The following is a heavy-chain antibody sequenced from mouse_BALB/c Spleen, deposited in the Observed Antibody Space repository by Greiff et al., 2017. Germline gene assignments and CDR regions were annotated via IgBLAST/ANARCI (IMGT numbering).Heavy chain of an antibody. V-gene: IGHV3-2*02. CDR2: ISYSGST. Sequence: EVKLVESGPGLVKPSQSLSLTCTVTGYSITSDYAWNWIRQFPGNKLEWMGYISYSGSTSYNPSLKSRISITRDTSKNQFFLQLNSVTTEDTATYYCARGGWLLGTSLAWFAYWGQGTLVTVSA. D-gene: IGHD2-3*01. CDR3: ARGGWLLGTSLAWFAY. J-gene: IGHJ3*01. CDR1: GYSITSDYA.